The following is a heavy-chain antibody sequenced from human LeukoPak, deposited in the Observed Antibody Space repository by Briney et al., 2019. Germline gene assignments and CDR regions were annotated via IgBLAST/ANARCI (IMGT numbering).Heavy chain of an antibody. V-gene: IGHV3-23*01. CDR2: ISGSGFST. Sequence: PGGSLRLSCAASGVAFTSHAISWVRQAPGKGLEWVSAISGSGFSTYYADSVKGRFTISRDNSKNTLYLQMNSLRAEDTAVYYCAKDPYTYYYDSNGYNFDYWGQGTLVTVSS. CDR3: AKDPYTYYYDSNGYNFDY. CDR1: GVAFTSHA. D-gene: IGHD3-22*01. J-gene: IGHJ4*02.